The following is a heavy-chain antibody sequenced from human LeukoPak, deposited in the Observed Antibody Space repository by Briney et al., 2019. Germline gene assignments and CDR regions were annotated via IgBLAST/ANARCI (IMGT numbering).Heavy chain of an antibody. CDR1: GGSISSHY. CDR2: IYYSGST. Sequence: SETLSLTCTVSGGSISSHYWSWIRQPPGKGLEWIGYIYYSGSTNYNPSLKSRVTISVDTSKNQFSLKLSSVTAADTAVYYWARSRVFPFDPWGQGTLVTVSS. D-gene: IGHD2-21*01. J-gene: IGHJ5*02. CDR3: ARSRVFPFDP. V-gene: IGHV4-59*11.